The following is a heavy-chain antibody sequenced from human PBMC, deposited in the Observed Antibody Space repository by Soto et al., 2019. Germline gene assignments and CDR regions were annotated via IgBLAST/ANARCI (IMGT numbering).Heavy chain of an antibody. CDR2: IYYSGST. CDR3: ASRRSRGRALLFDP. Sequence: QVQLQESGPGLVKPSQTLSLTCTVSGGSISSGDYYWRWIRQPPGKGLEWIGYIYYSGSTYYNPSLKSRVTISVDASKNQFSLKLSSVTAADTAVYYCASRRSRGRALLFDPWGQGTLVTVSS. D-gene: IGHD1-26*01. CDR1: GGSISSGDYY. V-gene: IGHV4-30-4*01. J-gene: IGHJ5*02.